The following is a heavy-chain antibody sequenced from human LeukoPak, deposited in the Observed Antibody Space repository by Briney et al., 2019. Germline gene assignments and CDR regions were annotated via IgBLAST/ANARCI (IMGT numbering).Heavy chain of an antibody. J-gene: IGHJ3*02. V-gene: IGHV4-59*08. Sequence: SETLSLTCAVSGGSITGHNWNWIRQTPGMRLEWIGYTSYSRTTIYNSYFKGRATMSIDTSKNQLYLNLTSVTATDTAVYYCAKLGHNDGWYLGAFDIWGQGTTVIVSS. D-gene: IGHD6-19*01. CDR2: TSYSRTT. CDR3: AKLGHNDGWYLGAFDI. CDR1: GGSITGHN.